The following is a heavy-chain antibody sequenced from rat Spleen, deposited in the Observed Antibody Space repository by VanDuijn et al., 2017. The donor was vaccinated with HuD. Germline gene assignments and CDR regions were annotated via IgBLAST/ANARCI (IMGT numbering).Heavy chain of an antibody. CDR1: GFSLTSYT. Sequence: QVQLKESGPGLVQPSQTLSLTCTVSGFSLTSYTVSWVRQPPGKGLEWMGGLWGDGSTDYNSPLKSRLSFSRDTSKSQICLKMNSLQTDDTAIYFCTRSNWDLPYWYFDFWGPGTMVTVSS. CDR3: TRSNWDLPYWYFDF. J-gene: IGHJ1*01. CDR2: LWGDGST. D-gene: IGHD5-1*01. V-gene: IGHV2-15*01.